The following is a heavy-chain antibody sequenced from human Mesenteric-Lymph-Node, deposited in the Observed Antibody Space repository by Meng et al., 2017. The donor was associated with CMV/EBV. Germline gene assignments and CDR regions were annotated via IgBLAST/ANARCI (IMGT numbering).Heavy chain of an antibody. CDR2: INHSGST. Sequence: SETLSLTCDVYGGSFSGYYWSWIRQPPGKGLGWIGEINHSGSTNYNPSLKSRVTISVDTSKNQFSLKLSSVTAADTAVYYCASYCSGGSCYQDPLDYWGQGTLVTVSS. J-gene: IGHJ4*02. CDR1: GGSFSGYY. CDR3: ASYCSGGSCYQDPLDY. V-gene: IGHV4-34*01. D-gene: IGHD2-15*01.